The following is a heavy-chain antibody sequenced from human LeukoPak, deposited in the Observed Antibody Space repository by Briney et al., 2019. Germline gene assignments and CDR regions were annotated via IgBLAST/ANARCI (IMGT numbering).Heavy chain of an antibody. CDR1: GFTFSSYE. V-gene: IGHV3-48*03. D-gene: IGHD3-10*01. J-gene: IGHJ4*02. Sequence: PGGSLRLSCAASGFTFSSYEMNWVRQAPVKGLEWVSYISSSGSTIYYADSVKGRFTISRDNAKNSLYLQMNSLRAEDTAVYYCARDSSVRGVMRYWGQGTLVTVSS. CDR3: ARDSSVRGVMRY. CDR2: ISSSGSTI.